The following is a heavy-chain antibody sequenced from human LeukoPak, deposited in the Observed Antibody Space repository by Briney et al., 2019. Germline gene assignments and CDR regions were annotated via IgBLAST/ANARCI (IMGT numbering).Heavy chain of an antibody. CDR3: ARNPPPITMVRVVIGNWFDP. V-gene: IGHV1-18*01. CDR2: ISACNGNT. Sequence: ASVKVSCTASGYTFTSYGISWVRQAPGQGLEWMGWISACNGNTNYAQTLQGRVTMTTDTSTSTAYMELRSLRSDDTAVYYCARNPPPITMVRVVIGNWFDPWGQGTLVTVSS. D-gene: IGHD3-10*01. J-gene: IGHJ5*02. CDR1: GYTFTSYG.